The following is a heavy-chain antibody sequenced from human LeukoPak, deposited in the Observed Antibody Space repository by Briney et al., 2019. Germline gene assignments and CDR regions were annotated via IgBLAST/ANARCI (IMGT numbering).Heavy chain of an antibody. CDR2: IYYSGST. CDR3: APIAAAGRGYYYYYMDV. V-gene: IGHV4-39*01. CDR1: GGSISSSSYY. Sequence: SETLSLTCTVSGGSISSSSYYWGWIRQPPGKGLEWIGSIYYSGSTYYNPSLKSRVTISVDTSKNQFSRKLSSVTAADTAVYYCAPIAAAGRGYYYYYMDVWGKGTTVTVSS. J-gene: IGHJ6*03. D-gene: IGHD6-13*01.